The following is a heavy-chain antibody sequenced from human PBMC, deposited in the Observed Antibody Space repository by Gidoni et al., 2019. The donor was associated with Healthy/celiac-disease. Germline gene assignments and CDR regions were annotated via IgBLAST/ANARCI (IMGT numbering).Heavy chain of an antibody. J-gene: IGHJ4*02. CDR1: GFNFSSYE. D-gene: IGHD3-16*01. Sequence: EVQLVESGGGLVQPGGSLRLSCAASGFNFSSYEMNWVRQAPGKGLEWVSYISTSGSTIYYADSVKGRFTISRDNAKNSLYLQMNSLRAEDTAVYYCARDWGSFDYWGQGTLVTVSS. V-gene: IGHV3-48*03. CDR3: ARDWGSFDY. CDR2: ISTSGSTI.